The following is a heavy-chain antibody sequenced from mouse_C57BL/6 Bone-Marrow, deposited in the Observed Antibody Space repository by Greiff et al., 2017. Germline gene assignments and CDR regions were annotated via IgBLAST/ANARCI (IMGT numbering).Heavy chain of an antibody. CDR3: SRAAYYIRY. Sequence: VQLQQSGAELAKPGASVKLSCKASGYTFTSYWMHWVKQRPGQGLEWIGYINPSSGYTKYNQKFKDKATLTADKYSSTANMQLSSLTYEDSAFDYCSRAAYYIRYWGQGTTRTVAS. D-gene: IGHD2-12*01. CDR1: GYTFTSYW. CDR2: INPSSGYT. V-gene: IGHV1-7*01. J-gene: IGHJ2*01.